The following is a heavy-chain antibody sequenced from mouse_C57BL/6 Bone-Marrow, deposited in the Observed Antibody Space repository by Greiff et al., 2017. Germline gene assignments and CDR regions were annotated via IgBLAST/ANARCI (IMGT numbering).Heavy chain of an antibody. CDR2: IDPEDGET. CDR3: TRSLIYYGTNY. D-gene: IGHD1-1*01. Sequence: VQLQQSGAELVKPGASVKLSCTASGFNIKDYYIHWVKQRTEQGLEWIGRIDPEDGETKYAPNFQDKATITADTSSNTAYLQISSLASEDTAVYYCTRSLIYYGTNYWGQGTTLTVSS. J-gene: IGHJ2*01. CDR1: GFNIKDYY. V-gene: IGHV14-2*01.